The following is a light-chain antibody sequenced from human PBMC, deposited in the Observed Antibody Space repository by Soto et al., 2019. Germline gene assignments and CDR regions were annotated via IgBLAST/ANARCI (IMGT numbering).Light chain of an antibody. CDR3: QHCGSPPRGT. CDR2: GAS. J-gene: IGKJ1*01. CDR1: RSVSSSY. V-gene: IGKV3-20*01. Sequence: EIVLTQSPGTLSLSPGERATLSCRASRSVSSSYLAWYQQKPGQAPRLLIYGASSKATGIPDRFSGSGSGTAFPLTISKLEPEDFAVFYCQHCGSPPRGTLGKGTKVDIK.